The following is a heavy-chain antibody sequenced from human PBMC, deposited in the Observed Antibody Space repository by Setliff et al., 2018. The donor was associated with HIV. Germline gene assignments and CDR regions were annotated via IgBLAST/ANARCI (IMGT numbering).Heavy chain of an antibody. V-gene: IGHV4-38-2*02. CDR1: GYSISSGYY. CDR2: LYHSGST. J-gene: IGHJ4*02. D-gene: IGHD2-8*01. CDR3: ARESPDGLDY. Sequence: SETLSLTCDVSGYSISSGYYWGWIRQPPGKGLEWIGSLYHSGSTYYSPSLKSRVTISVDTSKNQFSLRLSSVTAEDTAMYFCARESPDGLDYWGQGNLVTVSS.